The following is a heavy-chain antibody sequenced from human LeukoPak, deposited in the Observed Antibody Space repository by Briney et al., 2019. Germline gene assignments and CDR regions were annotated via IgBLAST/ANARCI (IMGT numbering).Heavy chain of an antibody. CDR1: GFTFSNFG. CDR3: ARAESLAAAGTGYFDF. Sequence: GRSLRLSCAASGFTFSNFGMHWVSQPPGEGLEWVAVIWYDGSNENYEDSVKGRFTISRDNSKNTLYLQMNSLRAEDTAVYYCARAESLAAAGTGYFDFWGQGTLVTVSS. CDR2: IWYDGSNE. V-gene: IGHV3-33*01. J-gene: IGHJ4*02. D-gene: IGHD6-13*01.